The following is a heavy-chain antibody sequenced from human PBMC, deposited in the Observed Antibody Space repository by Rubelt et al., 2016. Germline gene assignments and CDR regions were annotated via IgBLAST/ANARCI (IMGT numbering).Heavy chain of an antibody. CDR3: ARDGRWSWHFDL. Sequence: QLQLQESGPGLVKPSETLSLTCTVSGGSISSYYWSWIRQPPGKGLEWIGYIYYSGSTNYNPSLKSRVTISVDTSKNQFSLKRGAVTAADTAVYYCARDGRWSWHFDLWGRGTLVTVSS. J-gene: IGHJ2*01. V-gene: IGHV4-59*12. CDR2: IYYSGST. D-gene: IGHD4-23*01. CDR1: GGSISSYY.